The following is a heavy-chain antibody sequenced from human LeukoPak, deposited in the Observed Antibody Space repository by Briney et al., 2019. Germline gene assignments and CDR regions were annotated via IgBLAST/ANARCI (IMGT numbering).Heavy chain of an antibody. CDR1: GYTFSNYD. J-gene: IGHJ4*02. V-gene: IGHV1-8*01. CDR3: ASLGYSGYFADY. Sequence: GASVKVSCKASGYTFSNYDIIWVRQATGQGLEWMGWMNPNSGNTGYTQNFQGRVTMTRNTSISTAYMDLSSLRSEDTAVYYCASLGYSGYFADYWGQGTLVTVSS. D-gene: IGHD5-12*01. CDR2: MNPNSGNT.